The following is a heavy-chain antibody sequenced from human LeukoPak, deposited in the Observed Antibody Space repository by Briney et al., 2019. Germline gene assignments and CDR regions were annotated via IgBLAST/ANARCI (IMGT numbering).Heavy chain of an antibody. D-gene: IGHD3-22*01. CDR1: GFTFSSYG. J-gene: IGHJ3*02. CDR2: IRYDGSNK. CDR3: AKGRVGHSPGYYYGNDAFDI. Sequence: GGSLRLSCAASGFTFSSYGMHWVRQAPGKGLEWVAFIRYDGSNKYYADSVKGRFTISRDNSKNTLYLQMNSLRAEDTAVYYCAKGRVGHSPGYYYGNDAFDIWGQGTMVTVSS. V-gene: IGHV3-30*02.